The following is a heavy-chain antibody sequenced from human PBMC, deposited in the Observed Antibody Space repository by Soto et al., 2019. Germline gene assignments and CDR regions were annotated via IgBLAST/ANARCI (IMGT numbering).Heavy chain of an antibody. CDR3: GRRVISYVWGSYHLHY. D-gene: IGHD3-16*02. CDR1: GGSFSGYY. CDR2: ISHIAST. J-gene: IGHJ4*02. Sequence: LETLSLPCAVYGGSFSGYYCSCIRQPRGKRLEWLGEISHIASTNCNPSLKRPVTLSVDTSKNQFSLKLSSMTAADTYVYYWGRRVISYVWGSYHLHYWGQGTLVTVST. V-gene: IGHV4-34*01.